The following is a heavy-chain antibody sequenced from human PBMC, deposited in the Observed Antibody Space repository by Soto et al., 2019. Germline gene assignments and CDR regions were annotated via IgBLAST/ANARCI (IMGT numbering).Heavy chain of an antibody. CDR2: IGTVGDT. D-gene: IGHD7-27*01. CDR1: GFTFSNSD. V-gene: IGHV3-13*01. CDR3: ARGTGAQLMYFDL. Sequence: EVNLVESGGGLVRPGGSLRLSCAASGFTFSNSDMHWVRQTTGKGLEWLSGIGTVGDTYYPPSVRGRFTISREHAKNSLYLQMEGLRAEDTAVYFCARGTGAQLMYFDLWGRGTLVTVSS. J-gene: IGHJ2*01.